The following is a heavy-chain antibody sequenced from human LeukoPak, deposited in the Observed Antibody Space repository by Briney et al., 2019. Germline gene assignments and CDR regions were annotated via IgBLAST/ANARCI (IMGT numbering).Heavy chain of an antibody. Sequence: GGSLRLSCAASGFTFSSYSMSWVRQAPGKGLEWVANIKQDGSEKYYVDSVKGRFTISRDNAKNSLYLQMNSLRAEDTAVYYCARSSYDSSGYYPPDAAFDIWGQGTMVTVSS. J-gene: IGHJ3*02. CDR3: ARSSYDSSGYYPPDAAFDI. CDR2: IKQDGSEK. CDR1: GFTFSSYS. V-gene: IGHV3-7*01. D-gene: IGHD3-22*01.